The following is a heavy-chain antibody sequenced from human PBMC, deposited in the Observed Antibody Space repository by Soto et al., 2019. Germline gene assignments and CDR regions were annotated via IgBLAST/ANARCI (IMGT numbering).Heavy chain of an antibody. Sequence: QVQLVQSGTEVQKPGASVKVSCKASGYTFTSFGISWVRQAPGHGLEWMGWISADNGNTKYAQKLQGRVTMTTDTSLSIAYMELRSLRSDDTAVYYCARAPTAVMNNWFDPWCQGTLLTVSS. V-gene: IGHV1-18*04. CDR3: ARAPTAVMNNWFDP. J-gene: IGHJ5*02. CDR2: ISADNGNT. CDR1: GYTFTSFG. D-gene: IGHD4-17*01.